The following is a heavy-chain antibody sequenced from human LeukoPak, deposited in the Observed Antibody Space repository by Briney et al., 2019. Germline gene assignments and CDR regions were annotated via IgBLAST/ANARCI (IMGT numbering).Heavy chain of an antibody. CDR1: GFTSSSYG. Sequence: GGSLRLSCAASGFTSSSYGMHWVRQAPGKGLEWVAVIWYDGSNKYYADSVKGRFTISRDNSKNTLYLQMNSLRAEDTAVYYCAKGLAVAGREYYFDYWGQGTLVTVSS. D-gene: IGHD6-19*01. J-gene: IGHJ4*02. CDR3: AKGLAVAGREYYFDY. V-gene: IGHV3-33*06. CDR2: IWYDGSNK.